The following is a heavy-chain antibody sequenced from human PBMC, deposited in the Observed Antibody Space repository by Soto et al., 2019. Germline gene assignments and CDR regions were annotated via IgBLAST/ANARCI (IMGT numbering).Heavy chain of an antibody. D-gene: IGHD2-2*02. CDR2: ISGSGGST. V-gene: IGHV3-23*01. J-gene: IGHJ4*02. Sequence: GGSLRLSCAASGFTFSSYAMSWVRQAPGKGLEWVSAISGSGGSTYYADSEKGRFTISRDNSKNTLYLQMNSLRAEDTAVYYCAKALGYCSSTSCDTPIDYWGQGTLVTVSS. CDR3: AKALGYCSSTSCDTPIDY. CDR1: GFTFSSYA.